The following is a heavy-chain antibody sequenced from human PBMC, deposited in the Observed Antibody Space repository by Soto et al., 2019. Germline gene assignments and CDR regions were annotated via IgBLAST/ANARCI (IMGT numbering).Heavy chain of an antibody. Sequence: GGSLRLSCAASGFTFSSYWMHWVRQAPGKGLVWVSRINSDGSSTSYADSVKGRFTISRDNAKNTLYLQMNSLRAEDTAVYYCTRKPPMAAASDSWGQGPMVTVSS. CDR1: GFTFSSYW. CDR2: INSDGSST. D-gene: IGHD6-13*01. J-gene: IGHJ3*02. V-gene: IGHV3-74*01. CDR3: TRKPPMAAASDS.